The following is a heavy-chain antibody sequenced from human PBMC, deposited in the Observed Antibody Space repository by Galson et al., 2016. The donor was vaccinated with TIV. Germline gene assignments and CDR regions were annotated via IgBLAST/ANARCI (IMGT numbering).Heavy chain of an antibody. V-gene: IGHV4-38-2*02. Sequence: ETLSLTCTVSGYSISSGYYWGWVRQPPGKGLEWLGNICHTETTYYNPSLESRVSISVDTSKNQFSLRLSSVTAADTAVYYYVRIGMLRESCSCYACPGIFDTWGQGILVTVSS. D-gene: IGHD3-22*01. CDR3: VRIGMLRESCSCYACPGIFDT. CDR1: GYSISSGYY. CDR2: ICHTETT. J-gene: IGHJ5*02.